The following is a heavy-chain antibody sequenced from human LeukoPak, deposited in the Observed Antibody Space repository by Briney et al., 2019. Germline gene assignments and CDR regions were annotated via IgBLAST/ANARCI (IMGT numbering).Heavy chain of an antibody. Sequence: PSETLSLTCTVSGGSISSYYWSWIRQPPGKGLEWIGYIYYSGSTNYNPSLKSRVTISVDTSKNQLSLKLSSVTAADTAVYYCARRGIAAAVNYWGQGTLVTVSS. J-gene: IGHJ4*02. CDR3: ARRGIAAAVNY. V-gene: IGHV4-59*08. D-gene: IGHD6-13*01. CDR1: GGSISSYY. CDR2: IYYSGST.